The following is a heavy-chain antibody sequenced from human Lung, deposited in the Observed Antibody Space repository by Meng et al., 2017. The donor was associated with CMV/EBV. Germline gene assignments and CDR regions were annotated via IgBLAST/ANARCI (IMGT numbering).Heavy chain of an antibody. D-gene: IGHD3-3*01. V-gene: IGHV1-69*10. Sequence: SVXVSXXASGGPFSNYAVSWVRQAPGQGLEWMGGIIPMLEITNYAQKFQGRVTITAVKSKGTAFMELSSLRSDDTAVYYCARGGFWLGHYSWFDPWGQGTXVTVSS. CDR3: ARGGFWLGHYSWFDP. CDR2: IIPMLEIT. CDR1: GGPFSNYA. J-gene: IGHJ5*02.